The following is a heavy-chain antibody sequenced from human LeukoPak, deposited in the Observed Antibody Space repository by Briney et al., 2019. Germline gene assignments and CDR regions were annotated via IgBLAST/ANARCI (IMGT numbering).Heavy chain of an antibody. V-gene: IGHV3-15*07. CDR1: GFTFSNVW. CDR3: VTEVNMAVTGNDY. J-gene: IGHJ4*02. CDR2: IRSKTHGEAI. D-gene: IGHD2-21*02. Sequence: GGSLRLSCAASGFTFSNVWMNWVRQAPGKGLEWVGRIRSKTHGEAIDYAARVRGRLTISRDDSKNTLYLQLNSLKTEDTAVYYCVTEVNMAVTGNDYWGQGSLVTVSS.